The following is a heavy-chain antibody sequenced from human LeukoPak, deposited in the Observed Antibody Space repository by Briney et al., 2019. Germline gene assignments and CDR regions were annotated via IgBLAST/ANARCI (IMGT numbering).Heavy chain of an antibody. CDR1: GYTLTELS. V-gene: IGHV1-24*01. D-gene: IGHD2-15*01. CDR3: ATLIRPDIVGVFDY. J-gene: IGHJ4*02. CDR2: FDPEDGET. Sequence: ASVKVSCKVSGYTLTELSMHWARQAPGKGLEWMGGFDPEDGETIYAQKFQGRVTMAEDTSTDTAYMELSSLRSEDTAVYYCATLIRPDIVGVFDYWGQGTLVTVSS.